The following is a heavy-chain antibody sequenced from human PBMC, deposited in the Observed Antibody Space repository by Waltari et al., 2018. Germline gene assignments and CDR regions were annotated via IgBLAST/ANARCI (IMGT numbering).Heavy chain of an antibody. CDR2: VSFDENIS. CDR1: GFRFRRER. CDR3: ARDPRGDASFYYHMDV. D-gene: IGHD2-2*01. V-gene: IGHV3-30*19. Sequence: QGQLVESGGGVVQPGRSRRLSCEVSGFRFRRERMHWVRQASGKGLEWVAVVSFDENISYYADSVKGRFTISRDNSESTLYLQMNSLRAEDTAVYFCARDPRGDASFYYHMDVWGRGTTVTVSS. J-gene: IGHJ6*03.